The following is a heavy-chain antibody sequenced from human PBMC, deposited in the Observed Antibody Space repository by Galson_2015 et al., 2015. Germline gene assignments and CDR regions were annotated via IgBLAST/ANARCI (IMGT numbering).Heavy chain of an antibody. V-gene: IGHV4-34*01. Sequence: ETLSLTCAVYGGSFSGYYWSWLRQPAGRGLEWIGVINHSGSTNYNPSLKSRVTISVDTSKNQFSLKLSSVTAADTAVYYCARGPHVDTAMADAFDIWGQGTMVTVSS. CDR1: GGSFSGYY. CDR3: ARGPHVDTAMADAFDI. D-gene: IGHD5-18*01. J-gene: IGHJ3*02. CDR2: INHSGST.